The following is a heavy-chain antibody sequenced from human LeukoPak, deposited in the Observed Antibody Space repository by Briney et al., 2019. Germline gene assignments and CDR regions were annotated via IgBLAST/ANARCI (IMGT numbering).Heavy chain of an antibody. Sequence: GGSLRLSCAGSGFTLSSNWMHWVRQAPGKGLVWVSRIYSDGSRTNYADSVKGRFTISGDNAKNTQYLQMNSLRAEDTAVYYCARVGYSYGLGYWGQGTLVTVSS. D-gene: IGHD5-18*01. CDR3: ARVGYSYGLGY. CDR2: IYSDGSRT. CDR1: GFTLSSNW. V-gene: IGHV3-74*01. J-gene: IGHJ4*02.